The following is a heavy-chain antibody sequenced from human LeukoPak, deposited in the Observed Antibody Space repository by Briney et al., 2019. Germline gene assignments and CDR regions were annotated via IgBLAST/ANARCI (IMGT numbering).Heavy chain of an antibody. CDR3: TRHADLVDTAMGGMTD. Sequence: PGGSLRLSCAASGFTLSSYAMSWVRQAPGKGLEWVSAISDTGNTYHADSVKGRFTISRDSSKNTLFLQMNSLKTEDTAVYYCTRHADLVDTAMGGMTDWGQGTLVTVSS. J-gene: IGHJ4*02. CDR2: ISDTGNT. CDR1: GFTLSSYA. V-gene: IGHV3-23*01. D-gene: IGHD5-18*01.